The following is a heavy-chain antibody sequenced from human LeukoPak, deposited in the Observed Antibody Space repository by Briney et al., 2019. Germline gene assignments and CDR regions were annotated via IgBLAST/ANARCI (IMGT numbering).Heavy chain of an antibody. D-gene: IGHD2-15*01. V-gene: IGHV3-30-3*01. CDR2: ISYDGSNK. J-gene: IGHJ4*02. CDR1: GFTFSSYA. CDR3: ARESVVAFDY. Sequence: PGGSLRLSCAASGFTFSSYAMHWVRQAPGKGLEWVAVISYDGSNKYYADSVKGRFTISRDNSKNTLYQQMNSLRAEDTAVYYCARESVVAFDYWGQGTLVTVSS.